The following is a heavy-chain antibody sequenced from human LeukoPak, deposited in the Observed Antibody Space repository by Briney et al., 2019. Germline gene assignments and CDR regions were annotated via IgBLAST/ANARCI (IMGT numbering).Heavy chain of an antibody. V-gene: IGHV4-59*12. CDR2: IYYSGST. J-gene: IGHJ5*02. Sequence: PSETLSLTCTVSGGSISSYYWSWIRQPPGKGLEWIGYIYYSGSTNYNPSLKSRVTISVDTSKNQFSLKLSSVTAADTAVYYCARDRVVVATTRVLYFNWFDPWGQGTLVTVSS. CDR3: ARDRVVVATTRVLYFNWFDP. CDR1: GGSISSYY. D-gene: IGHD2-15*01.